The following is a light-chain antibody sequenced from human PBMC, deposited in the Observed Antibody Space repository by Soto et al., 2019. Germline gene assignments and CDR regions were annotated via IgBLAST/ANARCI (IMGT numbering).Light chain of an antibody. J-gene: IGLJ3*02. Sequence: QAVVTQPPSASGTPGQRVTISCSGSSSNIGSNTVNWYQHLPGTAPKLLMYSNSQRPSGVPDRFSGSKSGTSASLAISGLQSEDEADYYCAAWDDSLNGLVFGGGTQLTVL. CDR1: SSNIGSNT. V-gene: IGLV1-44*01. CDR2: SNS. CDR3: AAWDDSLNGLV.